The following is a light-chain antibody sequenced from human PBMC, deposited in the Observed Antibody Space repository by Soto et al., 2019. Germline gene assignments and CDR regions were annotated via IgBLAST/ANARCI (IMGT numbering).Light chain of an antibody. CDR2: LGS. Sequence: DIVMTQSPLSLPVTPGEPASISCRSSQSLLHRSGYNYLTWYLQKPGQSPQLLIYLGSSRASGGPDRFSGSGSGTDFTLNISRVEAEDVGVYYCMQALQSPLTFGGGTKVEIK. V-gene: IGKV2-28*01. CDR3: MQALQSPLT. J-gene: IGKJ4*01. CDR1: QSLLHRSGYNY.